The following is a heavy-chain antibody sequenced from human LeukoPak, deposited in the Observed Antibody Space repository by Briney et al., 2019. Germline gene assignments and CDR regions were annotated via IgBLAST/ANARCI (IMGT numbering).Heavy chain of an antibody. J-gene: IGHJ6*03. CDR1: GGSISSSSYY. CDR3: ATQGGYSYGYYYYMDV. V-gene: IGHV4-39*01. CDR2: IYYSGST. D-gene: IGHD5-18*01. Sequence: SETLSLTCTVSGGSISSSSYYWAWIRQPPGKGLEWVGTIYYSGSTYSNPSLKSRVTISVDTSKTQFSLKLTSVTAADTAVYYCATQGGYSYGYYYYMDVWGKGTTVTVSS.